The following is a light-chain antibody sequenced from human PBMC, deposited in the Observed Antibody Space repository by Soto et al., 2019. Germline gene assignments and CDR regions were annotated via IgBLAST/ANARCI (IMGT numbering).Light chain of an antibody. CDR2: AAS. CDR3: QQSYSNLSIT. CDR1: QSISSY. Sequence: DIPMTQSPSSMSASVGDRVSITCRASQSISSYSNWYPQKPGKAPKLLIYAASSLQRGVPSRFSGSGSGTAVTVTISSLQPEELATYNCQQSYSNLSITFSQG. J-gene: IGKJ5*01. V-gene: IGKV1-39*01.